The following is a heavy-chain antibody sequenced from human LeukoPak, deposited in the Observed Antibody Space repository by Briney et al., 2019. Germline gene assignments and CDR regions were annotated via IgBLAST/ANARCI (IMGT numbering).Heavy chain of an antibody. J-gene: IGHJ3*02. Sequence: GGSLRLSCAASAFTFSSYAMSWVRQAPGKGLEWVPAISGSGGSTYYADSVKGRFTISRDNSKNTLYLQMNSLRAEDTAVYYCWGSPNDAFDIWGQGTMVTVSS. CDR1: AFTFSSYA. CDR2: ISGSGGST. V-gene: IGHV3-23*01. CDR3: WGSPNDAFDI. D-gene: IGHD2-2*01.